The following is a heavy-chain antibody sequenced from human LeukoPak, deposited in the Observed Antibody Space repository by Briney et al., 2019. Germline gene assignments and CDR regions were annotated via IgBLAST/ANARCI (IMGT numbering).Heavy chain of an antibody. J-gene: IGHJ4*02. V-gene: IGHV3-21*01. D-gene: IGHD4-17*01. CDR3: ARACKTTTPTPLYYFDY. CDR1: GFTFSSYS. CDR2: ISSSSSYI. Sequence: GGSLRLSCAASGFTFSSYSMTWVRQAPGKGLEWVSSISSSSSYIYYADSVKGRFTISRDNAKNSLYLQMNSLRAEDTAVYYCARACKTTTPTPLYYFDYWGQGTLVTVSS.